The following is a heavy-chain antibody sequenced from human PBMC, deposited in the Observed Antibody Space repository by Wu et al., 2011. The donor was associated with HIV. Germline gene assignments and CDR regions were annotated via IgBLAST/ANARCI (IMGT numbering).Heavy chain of an antibody. Sequence: QVQLVQSGAEMKEPGSSVKLSCKASGGTFSTFTFSWVRQAPGQGLEWMGGISPMFGSPDYAQKLQGRVTMTIDTSTSTAYMELRSLRSDDTAVYYCVRGSTYYDFWSGYYTPYYMDVWGKGTTVTVSS. D-gene: IGHD3-3*01. CDR3: VRGSTYYDFWSGYYTPYYMDV. CDR2: ISPMFGSP. J-gene: IGHJ6*04. V-gene: IGHV1-69*05. CDR1: GGTFSTFT.